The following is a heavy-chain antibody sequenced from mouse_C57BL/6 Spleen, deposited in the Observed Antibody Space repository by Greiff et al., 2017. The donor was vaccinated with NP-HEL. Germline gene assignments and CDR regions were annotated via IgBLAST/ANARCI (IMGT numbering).Heavy chain of an antibody. D-gene: IGHD2-4*01. V-gene: IGHV1-42*01. J-gene: IGHJ4*01. CDR1: GYSFTGYY. Sequence: VQLKESGPELVKPGASVKISCKASGYSFTGYYMNWVKQSPEKSLEWIGEINPSTGGTTYNQKFKAKATLTVDKSSSTAYMQLKSLTSEDSAVYYCASRYDYDGIGYAMDYWGQGTSVTVSS. CDR2: INPSTGGT. CDR3: ASRYDYDGIGYAMDY.